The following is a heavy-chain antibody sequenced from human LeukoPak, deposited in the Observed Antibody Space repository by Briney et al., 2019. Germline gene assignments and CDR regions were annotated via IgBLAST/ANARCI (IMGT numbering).Heavy chain of an antibody. CDR1: GGSISSGDYY. D-gene: IGHD5-12*01. CDR2: IYYSGTT. Sequence: SQTLSLTCTVSGGSISSGDYYWSWIRQPPGKGLAWIGYIYYSGTTYYNPSLKSRVIMSVDTSKKQFSLKLSSVTAADTAVYYCAREARVATVYIDHWGQGTLVTVSS. J-gene: IGHJ4*02. V-gene: IGHV4-30-4*01. CDR3: AREARVATVYIDH.